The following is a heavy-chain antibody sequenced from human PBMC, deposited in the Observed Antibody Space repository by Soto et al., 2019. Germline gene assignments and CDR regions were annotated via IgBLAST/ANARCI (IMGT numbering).Heavy chain of an antibody. D-gene: IGHD6-13*01. CDR3: AKIAAGGMKGPYYFDY. V-gene: IGHV3-23*01. CDR2: ISGSSGST. CDR1: GLTFSSYA. Sequence: TGGYPRLPCAASGLTFSSYAMSWIRQAPGKGLEWVSAISGSSGSTYYADSVKGRFTNSRDNSKNTLYLQMNSLRAEDTAVYYCAKIAAGGMKGPYYFDYWGQGTLVTVSS. J-gene: IGHJ4*02.